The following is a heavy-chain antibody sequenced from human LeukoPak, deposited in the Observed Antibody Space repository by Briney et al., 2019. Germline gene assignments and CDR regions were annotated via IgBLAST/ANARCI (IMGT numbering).Heavy chain of an antibody. V-gene: IGHV3-30*02. CDR1: GFTFSSYG. CDR2: IRYDGSNK. D-gene: IGHD5-18*01. Sequence: GGSLRLSCAASGFTFSSYGMHWVRQAPGKGLEWVAFIRYDGSNKYYADSVKGRFTIARDNSKNTLYLQMNSLRAEDTAVYYCAKDSDTAMDFDYWGQGTLVTVSS. CDR3: AKDSDTAMDFDY. J-gene: IGHJ4*02.